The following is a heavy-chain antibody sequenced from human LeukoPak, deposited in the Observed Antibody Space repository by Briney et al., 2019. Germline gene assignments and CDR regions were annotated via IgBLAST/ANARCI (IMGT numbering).Heavy chain of an antibody. J-gene: IGHJ4*02. CDR2: IIPILGIA. V-gene: IGHV1-69*04. CDR3: ARDPGYDSSGYHDY. D-gene: IGHD3-22*01. CDR1: GGTFSSYA. Sequence: SVKVSCKASGGTFSSYAISWVRQAPGQGLEWMGRIIPILGIANYAQKFQGRVTITADKSTSTAYMELSSLRSEDTAVYYCARDPGYDSSGYHDYWSQGTLVTVSS.